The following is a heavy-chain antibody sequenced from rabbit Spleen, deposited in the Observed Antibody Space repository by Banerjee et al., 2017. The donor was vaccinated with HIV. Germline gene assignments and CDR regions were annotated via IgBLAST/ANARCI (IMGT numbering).Heavy chain of an antibody. CDR1: GVSFSDKDV. CDR2: INTATGKD. D-gene: IGHD1-1*01. CDR3: ARDLVGVIGWNFNL. V-gene: IGHV1S45*01. J-gene: IGHJ4*01. Sequence: EQLEESGGGLVKPEGSLTLTCKASGVSFSDKDVMCWVRQAPGKGLEWVACINTATGKDVYANWAKGRFTISKTSSTTVTLQMNSLTAADTATYFCARDLVGVIGWNFNLWGPGTLVTVS.